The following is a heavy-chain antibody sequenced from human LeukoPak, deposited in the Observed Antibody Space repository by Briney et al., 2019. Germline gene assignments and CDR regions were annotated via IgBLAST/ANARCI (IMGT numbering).Heavy chain of an antibody. J-gene: IGHJ4*02. CDR3: ARRYCSNTNCYAFDS. D-gene: IGHD2-2*01. V-gene: IGHV3-21*01. CDR2: IDRTGSYI. CDR1: GFTFSTHS. Sequence: PGGSLRLSCAASGFTFSTHSMNWVRQAPGKGLEWVSSIDRTGSYIYYADSVKGRLTISRDNAKDSLFLQMNSLRAEDTAVYYCARRYCSNTNCYAFDSWGQGTLVTVSS.